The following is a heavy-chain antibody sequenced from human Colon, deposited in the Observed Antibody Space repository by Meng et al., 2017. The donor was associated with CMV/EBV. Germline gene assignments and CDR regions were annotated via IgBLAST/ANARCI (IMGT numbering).Heavy chain of an antibody. D-gene: IGHD3-10*01. CDR2: LYSGGSA. J-gene: IGHJ4*02. V-gene: IGHV3-53*01. CDR3: ARVLPGAVGSISYFDS. CDR1: GFTFSDYY. Sequence: GESLKISCAASGFTFSDYYMSWIRQAPGKGLEWVVVLYSGGSAHYSDSVQGRFTVSRDNSKNMVFLQMNGLRAEDTAVYYCARVLPGAVGSISYFDSWGQGTLVTVSS.